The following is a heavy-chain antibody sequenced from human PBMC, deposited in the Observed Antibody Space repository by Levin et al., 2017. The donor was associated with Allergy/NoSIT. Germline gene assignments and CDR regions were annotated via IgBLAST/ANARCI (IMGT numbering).Heavy chain of an antibody. Sequence: GGSLRLSCAASGFTFSSYEMNWVRQAPGKGLEWVSYISSSGSTIYYADSVKGRFTISRDNAKNSLYLQMNSLRAEDTAVYYCAREGVYSGSYPDYWGQGTLVTVSS. CDR1: GFTFSSYE. CDR2: ISSSGSTI. D-gene: IGHD1-26*01. J-gene: IGHJ4*02. V-gene: IGHV3-48*03. CDR3: AREGVYSGSYPDY.